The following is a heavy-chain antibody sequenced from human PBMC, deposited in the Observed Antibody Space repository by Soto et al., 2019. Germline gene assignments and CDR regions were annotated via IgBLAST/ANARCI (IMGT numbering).Heavy chain of an antibody. J-gene: IGHJ5*02. D-gene: IGHD4-17*01. CDR3: ARVSYGDSPYNWFDP. V-gene: IGHV1-18*01. Sequence: GAPVKGFCKASGYTLSRQGFRLVGPAPGQGLEWMGWISAYNGNTNYAQKLQGRVTMTTDTSTSTAYMELRSLRSDDTAVYYCARVSYGDSPYNWFDPWGQGTLVTVSS. CDR1: GYTLSRQG. CDR2: ISAYNGNT.